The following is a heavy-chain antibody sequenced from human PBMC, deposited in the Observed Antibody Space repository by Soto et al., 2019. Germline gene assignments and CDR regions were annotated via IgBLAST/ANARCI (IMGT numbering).Heavy chain of an antibody. J-gene: IGHJ4*02. V-gene: IGHV4-30-4*01. Sequence: QVQLQESGPGLVKPSQTLSLTCTVSGDAISGSDNYWSWIRQPPGKGLEWIGYISYRGDTYYNPSLKSRLIISLDTPKNQFSLKLRSVTAADTAVYYCARRDGFNYPSFDYWGPGSLVTVSS. CDR1: GDAISGSDNY. CDR3: ARRDGFNYPSFDY. D-gene: IGHD5-12*01. CDR2: ISYRGDT.